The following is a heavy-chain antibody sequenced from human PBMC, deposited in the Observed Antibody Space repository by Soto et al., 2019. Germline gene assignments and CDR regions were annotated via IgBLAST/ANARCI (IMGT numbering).Heavy chain of an antibody. Sequence: SETLSLTCTVSGGSISSYYWSWIRQPPGKGLEWIGYIYYSGRTNYNPSLKSRVTISVDTSKNQFSLKLSSVTAADTAVYYCARGDGRFWLDYYYYGMDVWGQGTTVTVSS. D-gene: IGHD3-9*01. J-gene: IGHJ6*02. CDR3: ARGDGRFWLDYYYYGMDV. CDR2: IYYSGRT. CDR1: GGSISSYY. V-gene: IGHV4-59*01.